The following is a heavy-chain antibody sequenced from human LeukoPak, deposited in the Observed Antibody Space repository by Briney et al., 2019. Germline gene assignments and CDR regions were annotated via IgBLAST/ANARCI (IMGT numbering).Heavy chain of an antibody. V-gene: IGHV3-33*01. Sequence: GGSLRLSGAASGFTFSSYGMHWVRQAPGKGLGWVAVIWFDGSNKYYADSVKGRFTISRDNSKNTLYLQMNSLRAEDTAVYYCARDRQWLYARPWLYYFQHWGQGTLVTVSS. CDR1: GFTFSSYG. CDR2: IWFDGSNK. D-gene: IGHD3-22*01. CDR3: ARDRQWLYARPWLYYFQH. J-gene: IGHJ1*01.